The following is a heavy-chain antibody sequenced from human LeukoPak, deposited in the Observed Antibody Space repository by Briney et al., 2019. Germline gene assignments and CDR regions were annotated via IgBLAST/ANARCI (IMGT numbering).Heavy chain of an antibody. D-gene: IGHD3-10*01. J-gene: IGHJ4*02. V-gene: IGHV1-2*02. CDR2: INPNSGGT. Sequence: ASLKVSCKASGYTFNGYYMHWVRQAPGQGLEWTGWINPNSGGTNYAQKFQGRITMTRDTSISTVYMELSRLRSDDTAVYYCARNYYGSGIYYNPGGYWGQGTLVTVSS. CDR3: ARNYYGSGIYYNPGGY. CDR1: GYTFNGYY.